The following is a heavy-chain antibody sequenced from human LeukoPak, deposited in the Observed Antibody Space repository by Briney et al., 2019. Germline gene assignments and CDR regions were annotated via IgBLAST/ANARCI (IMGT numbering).Heavy chain of an antibody. V-gene: IGHV4-39*07. CDR3: ARAGVVVPAARWFAFDI. D-gene: IGHD2-2*01. Sequence: SETLSLTCTVSGGSISITSYYWGWIRQPPGKGLEWIGSIYHSGSTYYNPSLKSRVTISVDTSKNQFSLKLSSVTAADTAAYYCARAGVVVPAARWFAFDIWGQGTMVTVSS. J-gene: IGHJ3*02. CDR1: GGSISITSYY. CDR2: IYHSGST.